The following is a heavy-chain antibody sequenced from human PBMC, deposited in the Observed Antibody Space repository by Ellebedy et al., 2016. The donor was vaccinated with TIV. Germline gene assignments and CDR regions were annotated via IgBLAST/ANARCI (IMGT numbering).Heavy chain of an antibody. D-gene: IGHD6-19*01. CDR2: INTDNGNT. J-gene: IGHJ4*02. Sequence: AASVKVSCKASGYTFTSYGISWVRQAPGQRLEWMGWINTDNGNTKYSQKFQGRVTITRDTSASTAYMELRSLRSDDTAVYYCARDQGGRWAVAGTDYWGQGTLVTVSS. CDR3: ARDQGGRWAVAGTDY. V-gene: IGHV1-18*01. CDR1: GYTFTSYG.